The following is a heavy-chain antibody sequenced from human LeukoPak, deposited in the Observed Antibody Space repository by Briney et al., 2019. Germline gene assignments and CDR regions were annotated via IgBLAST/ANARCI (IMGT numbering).Heavy chain of an antibody. CDR1: GGSISSYY. Sequence: SETLSLTCTVSGGSISSYYWTWIRQPPGKGLEWIGYIYYSGSTNYNPSLKSRVTISVDTSKNQFSLNLNSVTAADTAVYFCARDEGSAYPFDYWGQGTLVTVSS. CDR2: IYYSGST. CDR3: ARDEGSAYPFDY. V-gene: IGHV4-59*12. D-gene: IGHD3-22*01. J-gene: IGHJ4*02.